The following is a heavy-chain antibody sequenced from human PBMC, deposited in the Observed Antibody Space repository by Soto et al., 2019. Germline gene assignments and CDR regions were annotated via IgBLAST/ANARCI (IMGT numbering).Heavy chain of an antibody. J-gene: IGHJ4*02. Sequence: GGSLRLSCEVAGFTFSSYEMSWVRQAPGKGLECIAYISSSGSTTDHADSVKGRFTVSRDNAKNSLYLEMNSLRVEDSGIYYCAREEKNYASNGYAGRYFDYWGQGALVTVSS. CDR3: AREEKNYASNGYAGRYFDY. V-gene: IGHV3-48*03. CDR1: GFTFSSYE. CDR2: ISSSGSTT. D-gene: IGHD3-22*01.